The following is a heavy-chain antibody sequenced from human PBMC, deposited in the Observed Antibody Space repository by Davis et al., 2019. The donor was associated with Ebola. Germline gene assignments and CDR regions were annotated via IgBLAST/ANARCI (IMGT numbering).Heavy chain of an antibody. CDR1: GFTFSDYY. D-gene: IGHD6-13*01. CDR2: ISSGGGAP. Sequence: GGSLRLSCVASGFTFSDYYMSWIRQAPGKGLEWVSDISSGGGAPYYADSVKGRFTTFRDNPKNTLYLQMNSLRAEDTAVYYCAKGEAAAPVWGQGTTVTVSS. CDR3: AKGEAAAPV. J-gene: IGHJ6*02. V-gene: IGHV3-23*01.